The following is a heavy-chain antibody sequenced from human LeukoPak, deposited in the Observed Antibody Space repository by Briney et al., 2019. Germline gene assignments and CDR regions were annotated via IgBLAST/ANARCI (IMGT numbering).Heavy chain of an antibody. Sequence: GGSLRLSCAASEFTFSNYWMSWVRLAPGKGLEWASYISSSGSTIYYADSVKGRFTISRDNAKNSLYLQMNSLRAEDTAVYYCARGMSGLYSSSWYLANYYYYGMDVWGQGTTVTVSS. CDR1: EFTFSNYW. CDR2: ISSSGSTI. CDR3: ARGMSGLYSSSWYLANYYYYGMDV. V-gene: IGHV3-48*03. J-gene: IGHJ6*02. D-gene: IGHD6-13*01.